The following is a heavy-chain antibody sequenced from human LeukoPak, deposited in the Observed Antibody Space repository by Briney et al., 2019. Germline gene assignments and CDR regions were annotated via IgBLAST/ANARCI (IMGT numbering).Heavy chain of an antibody. CDR3: ARSTYYDILTGYYYFDY. D-gene: IGHD3-9*01. Sequence: GGSLRLSCAASGFTFSSYSMNWVRQAPGKGLEWVSYISRSSSTIYYADSVKGRFTISRDNAKNSLYLQMNSLRAEDTAVYYCARSTYYDILTGYYYFDYWGQGTLVTVSS. CDR1: GFTFSSYS. V-gene: IGHV3-48*04. CDR2: ISRSSSTI. J-gene: IGHJ4*02.